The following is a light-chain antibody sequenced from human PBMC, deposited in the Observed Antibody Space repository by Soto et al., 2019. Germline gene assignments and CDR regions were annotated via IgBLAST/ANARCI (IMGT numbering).Light chain of an antibody. J-gene: IGLJ2*01. Sequence: QSVLTQPPSVSGAPGQRVTISCTGTISNIGALYDVHWYQHFPGTAPKLLIYGNTNRPSWVLDRFSGSKSGSSASLAITGLQAEDEADYYYRSYDGSRSAVVFGGGTKLTVL. V-gene: IGLV1-40*01. CDR3: RSYDGSRSAVV. CDR1: ISNIGALYD. CDR2: GNT.